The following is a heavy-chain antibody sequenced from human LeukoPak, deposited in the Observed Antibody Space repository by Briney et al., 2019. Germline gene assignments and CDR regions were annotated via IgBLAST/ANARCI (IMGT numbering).Heavy chain of an antibody. J-gene: IGHJ4*02. CDR2: ISGSGGNT. V-gene: IGHV3-23*01. Sequence: GGSPRLSCAASGFTFSSYAMSWVRQAPGKGLEWVSAISGSGGNTYSADSVKGRFTISRDNSKNTLYLQMNSLRGDDTAVYYCAKSHAYGYDPIGYWGQGTLVTVSS. D-gene: IGHD5-18*01. CDR1: GFTFSSYA. CDR3: AKSHAYGYDPIGY.